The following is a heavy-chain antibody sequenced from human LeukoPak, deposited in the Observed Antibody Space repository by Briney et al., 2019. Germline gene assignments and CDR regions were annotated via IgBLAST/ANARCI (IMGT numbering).Heavy chain of an antibody. J-gene: IGHJ4*02. CDR1: GFTFSSYA. CDR3: ARDLVPYYDILTGYWGY. D-gene: IGHD3-9*01. CDR2: ISYDGSNK. V-gene: IGHV3-30*04. Sequence: GGSLRLSCAASGFTFSSYAMHWVRQAPGKGLEWVAVISYDGSNKYYADSVKGRFTISRDNSKNTLYLQMNSLRAEDTAVYYCARDLVPYYDILTGYWGYWGQGTLVTVSS.